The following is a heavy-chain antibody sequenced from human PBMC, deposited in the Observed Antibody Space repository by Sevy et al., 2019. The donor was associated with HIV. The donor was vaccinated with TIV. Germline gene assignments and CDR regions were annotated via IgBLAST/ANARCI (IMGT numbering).Heavy chain of an antibody. D-gene: IGHD3-10*01. V-gene: IGHV1-2*06. Sequence: ASVKVSCKASGYTFTGYYMHWVRQAPGQGLEWMGRINPNSGGTNYAQKFQGRVTMTRDTSSSTAYMELSSLRSDDTAVYYCAVNYGSGINYGFDIWGQGTMVTVSS. J-gene: IGHJ3*02. CDR2: INPNSGGT. CDR3: AVNYGSGINYGFDI. CDR1: GYTFTGYY.